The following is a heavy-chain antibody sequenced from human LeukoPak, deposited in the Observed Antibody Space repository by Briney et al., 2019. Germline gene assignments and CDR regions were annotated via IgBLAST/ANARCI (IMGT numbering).Heavy chain of an antibody. CDR3: ARMGLKYQLLYPDDAFDI. CDR2: IIPIFGTA. J-gene: IGHJ3*02. Sequence: SVKVSCKASGGTFSSYAISWVRQAPGQGLEWMGGIIPIFGTANYAQKFQGRVTITADESTSTAYMELSSLRSEDTAVYYCARMGLKYQLLYPDDAFDIWGQGTMVTVSS. D-gene: IGHD2-2*02. CDR1: GGTFSSYA. V-gene: IGHV1-69*13.